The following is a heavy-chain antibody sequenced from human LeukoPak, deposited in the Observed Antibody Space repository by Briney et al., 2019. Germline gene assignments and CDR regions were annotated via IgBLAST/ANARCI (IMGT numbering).Heavy chain of an antibody. D-gene: IGHD4-23*01. V-gene: IGHV5-51*01. CDR1: GYRFTSDW. CDR2: IYPDASDT. Sequence: GESLKISCKGSGYRFTSDWIGWVRQMPGKGLEWMGIIYPDASDTRYRPSFQGQVTISVDKSISTAYLQWISLKASDTAIYYCATPWLTTGVGYWGQGTLVTVSS. CDR3: ATPWLTTGVGY. J-gene: IGHJ4*02.